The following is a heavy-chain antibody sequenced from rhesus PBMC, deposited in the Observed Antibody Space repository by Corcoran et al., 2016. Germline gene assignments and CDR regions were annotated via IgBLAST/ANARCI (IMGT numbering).Heavy chain of an antibody. Sequence: QVQLQDSGPGLVTPLETLSLTCAVSSALIRINSCLCSRPAPRTGLGGSVYINVSGSSTTYNPSLKSRVTLAVDTSKNQLSLKLSSVTAADTAVYYCARHPGTGNYFDYWGQGVLVTVSS. CDR3: ARHPGTGNYFDY. CDR2: INVSGSST. CDR1: SALIRINS. V-gene: IGHV4S11*01. D-gene: IGHD3-34*01. J-gene: IGHJ4*01.